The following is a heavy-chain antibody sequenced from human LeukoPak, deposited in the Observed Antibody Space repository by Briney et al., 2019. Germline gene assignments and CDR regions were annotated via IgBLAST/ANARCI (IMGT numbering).Heavy chain of an antibody. CDR3: ARDIADTSGWYGGY. V-gene: IGHV3-30-3*01. CDR2: ISYDGSNK. J-gene: IGHJ4*02. CDR1: GFTFSTYV. Sequence: GGSLRLSCAASGFTFSTYVMHWVRQAPGKGLEWVAIISYDGSNKYYADSVKGRFTISRDNSKNTLYLQMNSLRAEDTAVYYCARDIADTSGWYGGYWGQGTLVAVSP. D-gene: IGHD6-19*01.